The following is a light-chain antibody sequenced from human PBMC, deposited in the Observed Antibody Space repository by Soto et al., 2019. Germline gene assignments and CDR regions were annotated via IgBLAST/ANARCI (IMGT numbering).Light chain of an antibody. CDR3: QQYSSSSYT. CDR1: QSISSW. CDR2: DAS. J-gene: IGKJ5*01. Sequence: DIQMTQSPSTLSASVGDRVSITCRASQSISSWLAWYQQKPGKAPKLLIYDASSLESGVPSRFSGSGSGTEFTLTISSLQPDDFATYYCQQYSSSSYTFGQGTRLEIK. V-gene: IGKV1-5*01.